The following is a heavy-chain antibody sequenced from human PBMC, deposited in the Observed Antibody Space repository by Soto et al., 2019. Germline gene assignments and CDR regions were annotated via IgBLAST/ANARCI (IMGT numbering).Heavy chain of an antibody. CDR2: ISSVSSYI. CDR1: GFTFSSYT. J-gene: IGHJ4*02. D-gene: IGHD6-19*01. V-gene: IGHV3-21*01. Sequence: GWALRLSCAASGFTFSSYTMNWVRQAPGKGLEWVSSISSVSSYIYYADSVKGRFTISRENAKNSLYLQMNSLRAEDTAVYYCARESYSSGWHTDYWGQGTLVTGSS. CDR3: ARESYSSGWHTDY.